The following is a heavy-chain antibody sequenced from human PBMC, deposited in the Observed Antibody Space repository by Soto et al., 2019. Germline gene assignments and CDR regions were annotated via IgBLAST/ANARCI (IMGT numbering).Heavy chain of an antibody. CDR1: GYTLTELS. CDR2: FDPEDGET. CDR3: ATPKGYHDSSRYYLLN. D-gene: IGHD3-22*01. J-gene: IGHJ4*01. V-gene: IGHV1-24*01. Sequence: ASVKVSCNVSGYTLTELSMHWARQAPGKGLEWMGGFDPEDGETIYAQKFQGRVTMTEDTSTDTAYMELSRLRSEDTTVYSCATPKGYHDSSRYYLLNWYQGTLLTVSS.